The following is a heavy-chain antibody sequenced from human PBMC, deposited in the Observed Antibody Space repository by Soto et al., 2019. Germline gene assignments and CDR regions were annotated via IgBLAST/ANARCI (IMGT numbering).Heavy chain of an antibody. CDR1: GYTLTELS. J-gene: IGHJ4*02. Sequence: ASVKVSCKVSGYTLTELSMHWVRQAPGKGLEWMGGFDPEDGETIYAQKFQGRVTMTENTSTDTAYMELSSLRSEDTAVYYCATPENRGWGSYRYTSYFDYWGQGTLVTVSS. CDR3: ATPENRGWGSYRYTSYFDY. CDR2: FDPEDGET. D-gene: IGHD3-16*02. V-gene: IGHV1-24*01.